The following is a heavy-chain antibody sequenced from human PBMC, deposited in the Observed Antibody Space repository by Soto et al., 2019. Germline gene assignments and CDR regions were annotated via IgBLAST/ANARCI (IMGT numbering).Heavy chain of an antibody. D-gene: IGHD3-16*01. J-gene: IGHJ4*02. Sequence: PSETLSLTCTVSGGSISSVNFYWSWIRQHPGKGLEWIGYIYYSGSTYYNPSLKSRVTISVDTSKNQFSLKLNSVTAADTAVYYCAREGGDGVDYWGQGTLVTVS. CDR2: IYYSGST. V-gene: IGHV4-31*03. CDR3: AREGGDGVDY. CDR1: GGSISSVNFY.